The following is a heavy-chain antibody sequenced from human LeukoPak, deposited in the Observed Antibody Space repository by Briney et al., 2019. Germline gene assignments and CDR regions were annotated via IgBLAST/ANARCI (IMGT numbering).Heavy chain of an antibody. CDR3: TRDTGCSGGACYSFYDY. V-gene: IGHV3-7*01. J-gene: IGHJ4*02. CDR1: GFTFSSYS. D-gene: IGHD2-21*01. Sequence: GGSLRLSCAASGFTFSSYSMNWVRQAPGKGLEWVANIKEDGSAKYHVDSVKGRFTISRDNAKNSLYLQMNSLRVGDTAVYYCTRDTGCSGGACYSFYDYWGQGTLVTVSS. CDR2: IKEDGSAK.